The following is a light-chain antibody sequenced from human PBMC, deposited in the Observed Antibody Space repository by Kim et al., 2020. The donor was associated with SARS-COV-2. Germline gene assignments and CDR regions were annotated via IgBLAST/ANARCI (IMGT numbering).Light chain of an antibody. CDR1: ALPNKY. CDR3: QSSDSSDTFWV. Sequence: PGQSARITGSGDALPNKYAYWFQQKPGQAPVLVLYEDTVRPSGIPERFSGSTSGTTVTLTISGVQAEDEADYYCQSSDSSDTFWVFGGGTKLTVL. J-gene: IGLJ3*02. V-gene: IGLV3-25*03. CDR2: EDT.